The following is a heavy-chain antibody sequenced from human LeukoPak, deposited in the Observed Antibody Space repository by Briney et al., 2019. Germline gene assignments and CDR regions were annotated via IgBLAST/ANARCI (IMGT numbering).Heavy chain of an antibody. J-gene: IGHJ5*02. D-gene: IGHD3-10*01. CDR3: AREFLVSQRVGGRSFDP. V-gene: IGHV1-8*01. CDR2: MNPNSGNT. CDR1: GYTFTSYD. Sequence: ASVKVSCKASGYTFTSYDINWVRQATGQGLEWMGWMNPNSGNTGYAQKFQGRVTMTRNTSISTAYMELSSLRSEDTAVYYCAREFLVSQRVGGRSFDPWGQGTLVTVSS.